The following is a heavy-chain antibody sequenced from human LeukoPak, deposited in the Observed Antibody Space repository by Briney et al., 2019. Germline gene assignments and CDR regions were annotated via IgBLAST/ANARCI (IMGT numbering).Heavy chain of an antibody. Sequence: SETLSLTCTVSGSSISSGDYYWTWIRQAPGKGLEWIGYIHYSGSTHYNPSLKSRVTMSQDATKNQFSLKVSSVIAADTAVYFWAGAGSGVDNWLGPWGQGALVTVSS. V-gene: IGHV4-30-4*01. D-gene: IGHD3-3*01. J-gene: IGHJ5*02. CDR2: IHYSGST. CDR1: GSSISSGDYY. CDR3: AGAGSGVDNWLGP.